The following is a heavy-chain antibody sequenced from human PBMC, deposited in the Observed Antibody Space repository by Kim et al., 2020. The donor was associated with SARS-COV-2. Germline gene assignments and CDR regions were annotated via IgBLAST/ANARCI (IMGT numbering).Heavy chain of an antibody. CDR1: GGSFSGYY. CDR2: INHSGST. D-gene: IGHD1-1*01. J-gene: IGHJ3*02. V-gene: IGHV4-34*01. CDR3: AIWVQLERRADAFDI. Sequence: SETLSLTCAVYGGSFSGYYWSWIRQPPGKGLEWIGEINHSGSTNYNPSLKSRVTISVDTSKNQFSLKLSSVTAADTAVYYCAIWVQLERRADAFDIWGQGTMVTVSS.